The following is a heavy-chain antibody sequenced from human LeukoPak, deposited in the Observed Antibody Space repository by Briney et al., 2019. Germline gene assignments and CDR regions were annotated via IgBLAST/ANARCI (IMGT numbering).Heavy chain of an antibody. J-gene: IGHJ3*02. CDR3: ARADGDRGAFAFDI. V-gene: IGHV3-53*01. D-gene: IGHD4-17*01. CDR1: GFTVSSNY. Sequence: PGGSLRLSCAASGFTVSSNYMSWVRQAPGKGLEWVSVIYSGGSTYYADSVKGRFTISRDNSKNTLYLQMNSLRAEDTAVYYCARADGDRGAFAFDIWGQGTMVTVSS. CDR2: IYSGGST.